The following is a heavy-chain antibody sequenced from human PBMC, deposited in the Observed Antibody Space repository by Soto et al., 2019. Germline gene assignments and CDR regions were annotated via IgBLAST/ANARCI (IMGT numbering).Heavy chain of an antibody. D-gene: IGHD4-17*01. CDR2: IDPSDSYT. J-gene: IGHJ6*02. CDR1: GYSFTSYW. Sequence: PGASLKISCKGSGYSFTSYWISWVRQMPGKGLEWLGRIDPSDSYTNYSPSFQGHVTISADKSISTAYLQWSSRRAADTSMYYCARVLIDYCDYYYYYHGMGGWCQWTTVTVSS. V-gene: IGHV5-10-1*01. CDR3: ARVLIDYCDYYYYYHGMGG.